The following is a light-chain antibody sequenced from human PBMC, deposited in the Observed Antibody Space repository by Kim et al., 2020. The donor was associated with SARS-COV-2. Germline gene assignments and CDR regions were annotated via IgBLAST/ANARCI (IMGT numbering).Light chain of an antibody. J-gene: IGKJ2*01. CDR3: QQYYTSPYT. CDR1: QSVLYSSNNKNY. V-gene: IGKV4-1*01. CDR2: WAS. Sequence: DIVMTQSPDSLAVSLGKRATINCKSSQSVLYSSNNKNYLAWYQQKPRQPPKLLIYWASTRESGVPDRFSGSGSGTDFTLTISSLQAEDVAVYYCQQYYTSPYTFGQGTKLEI.